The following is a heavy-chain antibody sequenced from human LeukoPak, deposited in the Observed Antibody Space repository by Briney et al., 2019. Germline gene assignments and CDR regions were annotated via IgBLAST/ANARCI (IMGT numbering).Heavy chain of an antibody. CDR3: AKDDYGGNSEL. Sequence: GGSLRLSCAASGFTFSSYGVHWVRQAPGKGLEWVAVIWYDGSNKYYADSVKGRFTISRDNSKNTLYLRMNSLRAEDTAVYYCAKDDYGGNSELWGQGTLVTVSS. V-gene: IGHV3-33*06. CDR1: GFTFSSYG. J-gene: IGHJ4*02. CDR2: IWYDGSNK. D-gene: IGHD4-23*01.